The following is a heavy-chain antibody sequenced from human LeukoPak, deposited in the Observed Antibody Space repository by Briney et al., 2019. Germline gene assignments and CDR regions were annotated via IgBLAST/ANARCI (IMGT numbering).Heavy chain of an antibody. D-gene: IGHD2-15*01. Sequence: PGRCPRLSCAVAGFTFSRHWMHWVRQVPGKWLVWVSRITSDVSSTRYAESVEGRFTISSDNAKNTMYLQMNRLRAEDTAVYYCERERYSSGPDAFDIWGQGTMVTVSS. CDR1: GFTFSRHW. CDR3: ERERYSSGPDAFDI. V-gene: IGHV3-74*01. CDR2: ITSDVSST. J-gene: IGHJ3*02.